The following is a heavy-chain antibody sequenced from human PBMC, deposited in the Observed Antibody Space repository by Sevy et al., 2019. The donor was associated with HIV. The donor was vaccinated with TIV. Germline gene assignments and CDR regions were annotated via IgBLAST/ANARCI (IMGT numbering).Heavy chain of an antibody. Sequence: ASVKVSCKTSGYSFSDYGISWMRQAPGQGLQWMGWISGNNGNIRYAENFQGRVIMTTETSTRTAYMEVRSLRPDDTAGYYCARGPTIVVAIPSTRRWFDPWGQGTLVTVSS. CDR1: GYSFSDYG. D-gene: IGHD2-15*01. V-gene: IGHV1-18*01. CDR2: ISGNNGNI. J-gene: IGHJ5*02. CDR3: ARGPTIVVAIPSTRRWFDP.